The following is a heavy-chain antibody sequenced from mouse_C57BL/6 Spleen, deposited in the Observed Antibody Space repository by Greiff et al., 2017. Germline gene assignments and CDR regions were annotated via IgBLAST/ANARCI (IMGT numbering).Heavy chain of an antibody. Sequence: ESGPGLVKPSQSLSLTCSVTGYSITSGYYWNWIRQFPGNKLEWMGYISYDGSNNYNPSLKNRISITRDTSKNQFFLKLNSVTTEDTATYYCARDYYYGSRYFDVWGTGTTVTVSS. CDR2: ISYDGSN. J-gene: IGHJ1*03. CDR3: ARDYYYGSRYFDV. CDR1: GYSITSGYY. V-gene: IGHV3-6*01. D-gene: IGHD1-1*01.